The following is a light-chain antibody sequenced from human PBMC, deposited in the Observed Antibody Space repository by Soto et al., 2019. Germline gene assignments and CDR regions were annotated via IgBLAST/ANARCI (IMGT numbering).Light chain of an antibody. CDR1: SSDVGSYKD. CDR2: DVS. CDR3: CAYADTFYV. V-gene: IGLV2-11*01. Sequence: QSALTQPRSVSGSPGQSVTISCTGTSSDVGSYKDVSWYQHHPGKVPTLMIYDVSVRPSGVPDRFSGSKSGNTASLTISGLQAEDEAIYYCCAYADTFYVFGTGTKLTVL. J-gene: IGLJ1*01.